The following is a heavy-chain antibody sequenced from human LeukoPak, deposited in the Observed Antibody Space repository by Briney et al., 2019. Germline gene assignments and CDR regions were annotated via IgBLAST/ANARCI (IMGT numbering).Heavy chain of an antibody. V-gene: IGHV3-30*02. CDR1: GFTFCSYG. D-gene: IGHD5-12*01. Sequence: GGSLRLSCAASGFTFCSYGMHWVRQAPGKGLEWVAYIQYDGSNEQYADSVKGRFTISRDNSKNTLYLQMNSLRAEDTAVYYCAGGYFKMDVWGKGTTVTVSS. CDR2: IQYDGSNE. CDR3: AGGYFKMDV. J-gene: IGHJ6*04.